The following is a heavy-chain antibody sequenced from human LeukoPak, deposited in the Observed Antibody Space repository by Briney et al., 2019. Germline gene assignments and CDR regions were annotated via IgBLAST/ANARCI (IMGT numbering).Heavy chain of an antibody. Sequence: PGGSLRLSCAASGFTFSSYAMHWVRQAPGKGLEWVAVISYDGSNKYYADSVKGRFTISRDNSKNTLYLQMNSLRAEDTAVYYCARGSPDRIYYYDSSGYYFGYWGQGTLVTVSS. CDR1: GFTFSSYA. D-gene: IGHD3-22*01. CDR3: ARGSPDRIYYYDSSGYYFGY. J-gene: IGHJ4*02. V-gene: IGHV3-30-3*01. CDR2: ISYDGSNK.